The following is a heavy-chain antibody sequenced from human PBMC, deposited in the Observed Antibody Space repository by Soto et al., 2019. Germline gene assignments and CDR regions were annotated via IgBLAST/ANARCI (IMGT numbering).Heavy chain of an antibody. D-gene: IGHD4-17*01. V-gene: IGHV1-69*01. J-gene: IGHJ4*02. Sequence: QVQVVQSGAEVKKPGSSVKVSCKASVGALRSHVVTWVRQAPGQGLEWMGGIIPIFGTANYAQKFQGRLTITADESTSTAYIELSSLRSEDTAVYYCARSFGAVTTYGFDYWGQGSLVTVSS. CDR1: VGALRSHV. CDR3: ARSFGAVTTYGFDY. CDR2: IIPIFGTA.